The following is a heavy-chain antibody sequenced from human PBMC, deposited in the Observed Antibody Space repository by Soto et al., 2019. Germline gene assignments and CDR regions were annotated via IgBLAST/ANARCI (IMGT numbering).Heavy chain of an antibody. CDR1: GGTFSSYA. CDR3: ARTDCSGGSCYSHYYYYGMDV. J-gene: IGHJ6*02. D-gene: IGHD2-15*01. CDR2: IIPIFGTA. Sequence: QVQLVQSGAEVKKPGSSVKVSCKASGGTFSSYAISWVRQAPGQGLEWMGGIIPIFGTANYAQKFQGRVTITADESTSTAYMELSSLRSEDTAVYYCARTDCSGGSCYSHYYYYGMDVWGLGTTVTVSS. V-gene: IGHV1-69*01.